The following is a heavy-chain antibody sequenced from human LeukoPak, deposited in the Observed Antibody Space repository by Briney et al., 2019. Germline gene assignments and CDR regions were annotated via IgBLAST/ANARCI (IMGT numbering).Heavy chain of an antibody. D-gene: IGHD3-22*01. J-gene: IGHJ4*02. CDR3: ALNSTGYYYDY. V-gene: IGHV3-43D*04. CDR2: IRWDGGST. Sequence: PGGSLRLSCAASGFTFYDYAMHWVRQAPGKGLEGVSLIRWDGGSTYYADSVKGRFIISRDNSKNSLYLQMNSLRPEDTALYYCALNSTGYYYDYWGQGTLVTVSS. CDR1: GFTFYDYA.